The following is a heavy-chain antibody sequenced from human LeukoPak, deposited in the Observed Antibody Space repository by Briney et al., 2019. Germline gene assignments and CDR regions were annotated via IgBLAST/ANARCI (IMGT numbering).Heavy chain of an antibody. Sequence: ASVKVSCKASGYTFTGYYMHWVRQAPGQGLEWMGWINPNSGGTNYAQKFQGRVTMTRYTSISTAYMEPSRLRSDDTAVYYCARLKGEQQLLNWFDPWGQGTLVTVSS. J-gene: IGHJ5*02. D-gene: IGHD6-13*01. CDR3: ARLKGEQQLLNWFDP. V-gene: IGHV1-2*02. CDR1: GYTFTGYY. CDR2: INPNSGGT.